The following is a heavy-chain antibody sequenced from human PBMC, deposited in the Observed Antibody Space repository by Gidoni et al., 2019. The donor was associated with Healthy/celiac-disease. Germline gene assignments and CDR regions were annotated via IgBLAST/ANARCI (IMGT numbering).Heavy chain of an antibody. D-gene: IGHD2-15*01. CDR1: GFTFDAYA. Sequence: EVQLVASGGGLVQPGRSRRLSCAASGFTFDAYAMHGARQAPGKGLEWVSGISWYYGRIGYADSVKGRFTISRDNAKNSLYLQMNSLRAEDTGLYYCAKGDCSGGSCCSAHFRHWGQGTLVTVSS. V-gene: IGHV3-9*01. CDR2: ISWYYGRI. J-gene: IGHJ1*01. CDR3: AKGDCSGGSCCSAHFRH.